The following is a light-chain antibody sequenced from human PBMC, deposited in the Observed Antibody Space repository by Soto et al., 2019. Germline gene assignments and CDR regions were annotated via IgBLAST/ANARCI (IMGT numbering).Light chain of an antibody. Sequence: QSVLTQPPSASGTPGQRITISCSGSSSNVGSNHVYWYHLLPGTAPKLLIYKNNQRPSGVPDRFSGSKSGTSASLAISGLRSEDEGDYYCAAWDDSLSGREFGGGTKLTVL. V-gene: IGLV1-47*01. CDR3: AAWDDSLSGRE. CDR1: SSNVGSNH. J-gene: IGLJ2*01. CDR2: KNN.